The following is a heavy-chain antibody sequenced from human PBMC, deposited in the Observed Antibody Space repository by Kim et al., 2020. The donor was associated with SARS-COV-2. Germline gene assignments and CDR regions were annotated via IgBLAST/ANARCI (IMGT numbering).Heavy chain of an antibody. CDR3: ARGSASAPTLFPLVSCENSPSDTSSVAVGCLAQDS. J-gene: IGHJ5*01. CDR2: IYYSGST. Sequence: IRQPPGKGLEWIGYIYYSGSTNYNPSLKSRVTISVDTSKNQFSLKLSSVTAADTAVYYCARGSASAPTLFPLVSCENSPSDTSSVAVGCLAQDS. V-gene: IGHV4-59*01. D-gene: IGHD6-25*01.